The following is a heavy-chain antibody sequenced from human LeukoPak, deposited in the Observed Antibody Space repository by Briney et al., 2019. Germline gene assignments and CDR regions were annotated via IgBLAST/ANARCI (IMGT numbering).Heavy chain of an antibody. Sequence: GGSLRLSCAASGFTFSSYIMNWVRQAPGKGLEWVSSISSDSSYIYYADSVKGRFTISRDNAKNSLYLQMNSLRAEDTAVYYCARGGNYPYYFDYWGQGTLVTVSS. J-gene: IGHJ4*02. D-gene: IGHD1-7*01. CDR2: ISSDSSYI. CDR1: GFTFSSYI. V-gene: IGHV3-21*01. CDR3: ARGGNYPYYFDY.